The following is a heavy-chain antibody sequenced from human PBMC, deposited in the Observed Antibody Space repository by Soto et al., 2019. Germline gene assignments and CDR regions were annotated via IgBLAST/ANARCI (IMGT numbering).Heavy chain of an antibody. CDR3: AAFPPFVFRGGDYEVF. CDR1: GVPLYRGDYY. CDR2: IYYTGTT. V-gene: IGHV4-30-4*01. D-gene: IGHD4-17*01. J-gene: IGHJ4*02. Sequence: SETLSLTCRVSGVPLYRGDYYWSWVRQPPGKGLEWLGYIYYTGTTYYYPSLESRLTISLDAANSQFSLMLTSVTAADTAVYFGAAFPPFVFRGGDYEVFWGQGPQAPVSS.